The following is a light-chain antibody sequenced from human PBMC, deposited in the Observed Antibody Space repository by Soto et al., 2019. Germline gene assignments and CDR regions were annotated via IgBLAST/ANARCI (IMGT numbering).Light chain of an antibody. Sequence: EMVLTQSPGTLSLSPGERATRSCRASHSVSSSYLAWYQQKPGQAPRLLIYGASRRATGIPDRFSGSGSGTDFTLTISRLEPEDFAVYYCQQYGSSPQTFGQGTRLEIK. CDR1: HSVSSSY. CDR2: GAS. J-gene: IGKJ5*01. CDR3: QQYGSSPQT. V-gene: IGKV3-20*01.